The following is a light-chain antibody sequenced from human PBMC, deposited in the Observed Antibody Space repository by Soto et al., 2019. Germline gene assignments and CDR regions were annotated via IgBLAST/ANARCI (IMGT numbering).Light chain of an antibody. Sequence: QSVLTQPPSASGTPGQRVTISCSGGSSNIGSNTVNWYQQLPGTAPKLLIYSNNQRPSGVPDRFSGSKSGTSASLAISGLQSEDEADYYCAAWDDSLNGPGYVFGTGTKATVL. CDR2: SNN. CDR1: SSNIGSNT. J-gene: IGLJ1*01. V-gene: IGLV1-44*01. CDR3: AAWDDSLNGPGYV.